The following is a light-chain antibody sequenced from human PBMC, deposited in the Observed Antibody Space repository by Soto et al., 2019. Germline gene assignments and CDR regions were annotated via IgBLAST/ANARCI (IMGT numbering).Light chain of an antibody. CDR3: PHYYSSPLT. Sequence: DIVMTQSPDSLSVSLGERATINCNSSQSVLSSSNNKNYLAWYQQKPGQPPKVVIYWASTRGSGVPDQFSGSGSGTDLTLTISSLQAEDVAVYYCPHYYSSPLTFGGGTKVDI. CDR1: QSVLSSSNNKNY. J-gene: IGKJ4*01. CDR2: WAS. V-gene: IGKV4-1*01.